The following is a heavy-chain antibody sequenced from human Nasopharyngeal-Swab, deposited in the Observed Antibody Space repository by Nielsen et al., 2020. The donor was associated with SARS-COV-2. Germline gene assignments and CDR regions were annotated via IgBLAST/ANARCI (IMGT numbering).Heavy chain of an antibody. CDR3: AQARWRYGSGSNNYFDS. D-gene: IGHD3-10*01. V-gene: IGHV3-23*01. CDR1: GYSFRTYG. J-gene: IGHJ4*02. Sequence: GESLKISCVASGYSFRTYGMSWVRQAPGKGLEWVAAISGSGDNSGSGGSTYYADSVKGRFTCSRDNSKNTLYLQMNTLRAEDTAVYYCAQARWRYGSGSNNYFDSWGQGTLVTVSS. CDR2: ISGSGDNSGSGGST.